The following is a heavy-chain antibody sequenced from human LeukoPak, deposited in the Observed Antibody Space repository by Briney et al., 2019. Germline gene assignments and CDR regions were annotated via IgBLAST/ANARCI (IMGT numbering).Heavy chain of an antibody. CDR2: IRYDGSNK. D-gene: IGHD5-12*01. Sequence: PGGSLRPSCAASGFTFSNYGMHWVRQAPGKGLEWVTFIRYDGSNKYYADSVKGRFTISRDNSRNTLYLQMNSLGTDDTAVYYCASNTIVATIRDYWGQGTLVTVSS. CDR3: ASNTIVATIRDY. V-gene: IGHV3-30*02. J-gene: IGHJ4*02. CDR1: GFTFSNYG.